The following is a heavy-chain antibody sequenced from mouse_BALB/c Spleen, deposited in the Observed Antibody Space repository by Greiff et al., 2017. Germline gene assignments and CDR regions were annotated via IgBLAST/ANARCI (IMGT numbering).Heavy chain of an antibody. Sequence: VQLKESGPGLVKPSQSLSLTCTVTGYSITSDYAWNWIRQFPGNKLEWMGYISYSGSTSYNPSLKSRISITRDTSKNQFFLQLNSVTTEDTATYYCARWGYYGSSYYFDYWGQGTTLTVSS. J-gene: IGHJ2*01. V-gene: IGHV3-2*02. CDR2: ISYSGST. CDR1: GYSITSDYA. D-gene: IGHD1-1*01. CDR3: ARWGYYGSSYYFDY.